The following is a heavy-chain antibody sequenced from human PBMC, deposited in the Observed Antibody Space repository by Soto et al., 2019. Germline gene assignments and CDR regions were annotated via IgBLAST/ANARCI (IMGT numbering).Heavy chain of an antibody. CDR2: IYYSGRT. V-gene: IGHV4-31*03. D-gene: IGHD2-2*03. CDR3: ARDSGYCSSTSCLGGMDV. Sequence: SETLSLTCTVSGGPISSGGYYWSWIRQHPGKGLEWIGYIYYSGRTYDNPSLKSRVTISVDTSKNQFSLKLSSVTAAATAVYYCARDSGYCSSTSCLGGMDVWGQGTTVTVSS. CDR1: GGPISSGGYY. J-gene: IGHJ6*02.